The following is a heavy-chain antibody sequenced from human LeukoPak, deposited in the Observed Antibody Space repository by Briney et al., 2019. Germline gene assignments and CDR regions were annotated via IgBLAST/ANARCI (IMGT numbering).Heavy chain of an antibody. CDR3: ARGAYTSGFWFDP. J-gene: IGHJ5*02. CDR1: GGSFSTYY. CDR2: ISISGST. Sequence: KPSETLSLTCTVSGGSFSTYYWSWIRQPAGKGLEWIGRISISGSTDYNPSLKSRVTVSVDTSKNQFSLTLSSVTAADTAVYYCARGAYTSGFWFDPWGQGTLVTVSS. D-gene: IGHD3-16*01. V-gene: IGHV4-4*07.